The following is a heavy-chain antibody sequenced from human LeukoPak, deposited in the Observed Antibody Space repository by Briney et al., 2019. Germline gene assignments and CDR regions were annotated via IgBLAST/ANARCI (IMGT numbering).Heavy chain of an antibody. V-gene: IGHV4-34*01. CDR3: ARAASVRGWYVAY. CDR2: INHSGST. D-gene: IGHD6-19*01. CDR1: GGSFSGYY. J-gene: IGHJ4*02. Sequence: SETLSLTCTGSGGSFSGYYWSWIRQPPGKGLEWIGEINHSGSTNYNPSLKSRVTISVDTSKNQFSLKLSSVTAADTAVYYCARAASVRGWYVAYWGEGTLVTVS.